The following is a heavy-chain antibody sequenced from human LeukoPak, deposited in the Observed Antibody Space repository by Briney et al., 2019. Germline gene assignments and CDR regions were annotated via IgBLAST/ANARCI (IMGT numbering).Heavy chain of an antibody. D-gene: IGHD4-17*01. J-gene: IGHJ4*02. Sequence: PSGTLSLTCDVSSGSISSGHWWSWVRQPPGKGLEWIGEIHHTGSTNYNPSLRSRVTISIDTSESHFSVILTPVTAADTAVYYCARNGYYSADSWGQGTLVTVSS. CDR1: SGSISSGHW. V-gene: IGHV4-4*02. CDR3: ARNGYYSADS. CDR2: IHHTGST.